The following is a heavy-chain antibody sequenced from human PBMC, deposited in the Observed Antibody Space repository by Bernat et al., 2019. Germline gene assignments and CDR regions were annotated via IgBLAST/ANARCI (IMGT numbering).Heavy chain of an antibody. J-gene: IGHJ6*02. Sequence: QVQLVQSGAEVKKPGSSVKVSCKASGGTFSSYTISWVRQAPGQGLEWMGRIIPILGIANYAQKFQGRRTITADKTQGTGYMEVGSLGSEDTAVYYCARVGCGGDCYYYYGMDVWGQGTTVTVSS. CDR3: ARVGCGGDCYYYYGMDV. CDR2: IIPILGIA. CDR1: GGTFSSYT. V-gene: IGHV1-69*02. D-gene: IGHD2-21*02.